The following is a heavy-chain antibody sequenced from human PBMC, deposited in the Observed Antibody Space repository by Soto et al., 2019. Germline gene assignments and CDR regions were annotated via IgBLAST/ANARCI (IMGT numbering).Heavy chain of an antibody. CDR3: ARNYYDSSGYYGENYYYGMDV. J-gene: IGHJ6*02. CDR1: GGTFSSYS. D-gene: IGHD3-22*01. CDR2: IIPIFGTA. V-gene: IGHV1-69*13. Sequence: SVKVSCKASGGTFSSYSISWVRQAPGQGLEWMGGIIPIFGTANYAQKFQGRVTITADESTSTAYMELSSLRSEDTAVYYCARNYYDSSGYYGENYYYGMDVWGQ.